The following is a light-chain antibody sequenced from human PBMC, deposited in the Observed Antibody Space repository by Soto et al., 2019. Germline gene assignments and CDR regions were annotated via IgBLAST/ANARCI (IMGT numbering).Light chain of an antibody. V-gene: IGKV3-20*01. Sequence: EIVLTQSPGTLSLSPGERATLSCSASQSVSSNYLAWYRQKPGQAPRLLIYGASSRATGIPDRFSGSGSETAFTLTISRLEPEDFAVYYCQQYDSSPPATFGQGTKVEI. J-gene: IGKJ1*01. CDR2: GAS. CDR3: QQYDSSPPAT. CDR1: QSVSSNY.